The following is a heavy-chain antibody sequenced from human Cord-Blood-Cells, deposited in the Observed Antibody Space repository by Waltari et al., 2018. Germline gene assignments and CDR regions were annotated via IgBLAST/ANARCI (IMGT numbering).Heavy chain of an antibody. CDR3: ARGRIFGVVIEGWFDP. CDR1: GGSISSSSYY. CDR2: IYYSGCT. J-gene: IGHJ5*02. D-gene: IGHD3-3*01. V-gene: IGHV4-39*01. Sequence: QLQLQESGPGLVKPSEPRSLTCTVSGGSISSSSYYWGWLRQPPGKGLEWIGSIYYSGCTYYNPSLKSRVTISVDTSKNQFSLKLSSVTAADTAVYYCARGRIFGVVIEGWFDPWGQGTLVTVSS.